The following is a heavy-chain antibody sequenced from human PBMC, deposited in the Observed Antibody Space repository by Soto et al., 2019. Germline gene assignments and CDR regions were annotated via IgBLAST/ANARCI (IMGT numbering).Heavy chain of an antibody. J-gene: IGHJ3*02. CDR3: ARDAESDYYGSGSYWRGAFDI. Sequence: PGGSLRLSCAASGFTVSSNYMSWVRQAPGKGLEWVSVIYSGGSTYYADSVKGRFTISRDNSENTLYLQMNSLRAEDTAVYYCARDAESDYYGSGSYWRGAFDIWGQGTMVTVSS. D-gene: IGHD3-10*01. CDR2: IYSGGST. V-gene: IGHV3-53*01. CDR1: GFTVSSNY.